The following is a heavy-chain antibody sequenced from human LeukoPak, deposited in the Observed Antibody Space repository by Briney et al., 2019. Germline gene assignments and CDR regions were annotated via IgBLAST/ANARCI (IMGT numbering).Heavy chain of an antibody. J-gene: IGHJ4*02. Sequence: GASVKVSCKASGYTFINYAIHWVRQAPGQGLEWMGRINPNSGGTKYAQKFQNRVTMTSDTSVSTAYMELNGLRSDDTAIYYCTRSWIQLWTPDFDHWGQGTLVTVSS. V-gene: IGHV1-2*06. CDR3: TRSWIQLWTPDFDH. D-gene: IGHD5-18*01. CDR1: GYTFINYA. CDR2: INPNSGGT.